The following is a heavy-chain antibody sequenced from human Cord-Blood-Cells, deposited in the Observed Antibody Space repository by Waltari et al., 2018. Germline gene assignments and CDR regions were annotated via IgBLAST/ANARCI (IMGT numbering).Heavy chain of an antibody. CDR2: IYSGGST. CDR1: GFTVSSNY. V-gene: IGHV3-53*01. Sequence: EVQLVESGGGLIKPGGSLRLSCAASGFTVSSNYMSWVRQAPGKGLEWVSVIYSGGSTYYADSVKGRFTISRDNSKNTLYLQMNSLRAEDTAVYYCARESGDSGYDYYFDYWGQGTLVTVSS. D-gene: IGHD5-12*01. CDR3: ARESGDSGYDYYFDY. J-gene: IGHJ4*02.